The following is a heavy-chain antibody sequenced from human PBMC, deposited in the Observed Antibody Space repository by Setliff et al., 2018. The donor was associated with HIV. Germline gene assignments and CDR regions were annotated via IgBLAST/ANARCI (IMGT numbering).Heavy chain of an antibody. Sequence: ASVKVSCKASGYTFTSYAINGVRQATGQGLEWMGWMNPNSGNTGYEQMFQGRVTITRNNSISTAYMELSSLRSEDTAVYYCARGRYKHSGRTTYYYYMDVWGRGTTVTVSS. D-gene: IGHD1-26*01. CDR3: ARGRYKHSGRTTYYYYMDV. J-gene: IGHJ6*03. CDR1: GYTFTSYA. V-gene: IGHV1-8*03. CDR2: MNPNSGNT.